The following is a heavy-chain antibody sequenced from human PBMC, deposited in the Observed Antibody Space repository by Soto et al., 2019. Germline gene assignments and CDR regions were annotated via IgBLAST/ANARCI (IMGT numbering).Heavy chain of an antibody. V-gene: IGHV3-23*01. CDR2: ISGSGGST. D-gene: IGHD6-6*01. CDR1: GFTFSSYA. CDR3: AKLAAWQLVEEFPTDY. J-gene: IGHJ4*02. Sequence: EVQLLESGGGLVQPGGSLRLSCAASGFTFSSYAMSWVRQAPGKGLEWVSAISGSGGSTYYADSVKGRFTISRDNSKNTLYLQMNSLRAEDTAVYHCAKLAAWQLVEEFPTDYWGQGTLVTVSS.